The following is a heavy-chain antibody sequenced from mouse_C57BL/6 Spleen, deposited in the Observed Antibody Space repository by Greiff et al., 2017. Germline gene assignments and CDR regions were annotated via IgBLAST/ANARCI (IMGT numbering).Heavy chain of an antibody. Sequence: QVQLQQSGPELVKPGASVKISCKASGYAFSSSWMNWVKQRPGKGLEWIGRIYPGDGDTNYNGKFKGKATLTADKSSSTAYMQLSSLTSEDSAVYFCAKDDYEGAGFAYWGQGTLVTVSA. V-gene: IGHV1-82*01. CDR1: GYAFSSSW. D-gene: IGHD2-4*01. CDR3: AKDDYEGAGFAY. CDR2: IYPGDGDT. J-gene: IGHJ3*01.